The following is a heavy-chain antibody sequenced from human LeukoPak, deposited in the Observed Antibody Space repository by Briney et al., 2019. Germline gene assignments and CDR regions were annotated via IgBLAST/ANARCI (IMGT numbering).Heavy chain of an antibody. J-gene: IGHJ4*02. V-gene: IGHV3-21*01. CDR1: GFTVSSYS. D-gene: IGHD5-18*01. CDR3: AVNVRRGYNYGFPGY. Sequence: GGSLRLSCAASGFTVSSYSMNWVRQAPGKGLEWVSSISSSSSYIYYADSVKGRFTISRDNAKNSLYLQMNSLRAEDTAVYYCAVNVRRGYNYGFPGYWGQGTLVTVSS. CDR2: ISSSSSYI.